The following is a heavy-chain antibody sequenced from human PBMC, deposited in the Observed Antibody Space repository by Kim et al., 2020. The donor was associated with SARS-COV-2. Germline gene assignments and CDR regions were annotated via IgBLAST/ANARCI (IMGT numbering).Heavy chain of an antibody. Sequence: GGSLRLSCTTSGFTFTGHAMRWVRQAPGKGLEWVSTINGSDGTTYYVDSVKGRFSISRDDSKNTLYLQMSALRADDTAAYYCLKGVWGCIWDYWGQGTLVTVSS. CDR3: LKGVWGCIWDY. J-gene: IGHJ4*02. CDR1: GFTFTGHA. V-gene: IGHV3-23*01. D-gene: IGHD7-27*01. CDR2: INGSDGTT.